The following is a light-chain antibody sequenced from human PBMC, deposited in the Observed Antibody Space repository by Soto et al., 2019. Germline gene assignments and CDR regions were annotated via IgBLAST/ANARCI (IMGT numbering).Light chain of an antibody. J-gene: IGLJ1*01. CDR1: SSNVGGYNY. Sequence: QSVLTQPRSVSGSPGQSVTISCTGTSSNVGGYNYVSWHQQHPGKAPKLMISDVTNRPPGVPDRFSGSKSGNTASLTISGLQPEDEADYYCCSYAGTYIHYVFGSGTKVTVL. CDR2: DVT. V-gene: IGLV2-11*01. CDR3: CSYAGTYIHYV.